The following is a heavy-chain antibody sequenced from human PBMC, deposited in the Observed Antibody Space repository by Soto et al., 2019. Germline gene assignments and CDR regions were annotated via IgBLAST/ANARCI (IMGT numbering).Heavy chain of an antibody. J-gene: IGHJ6*02. CDR1: GFTFSSYW. Sequence: GGSLRLSCAASGFTFSSYWMHWVRQAPGKGLVWVSHINSDGSSTSYADSVKGRFTISRDNAKNTLYLQMNSLRAEDTAVYYCARGGSDKYDFWSGFYYYGMDVWGQGTTVTVSS. V-gene: IGHV3-74*01. D-gene: IGHD3-3*01. CDR2: INSDGSST. CDR3: ARGGSDKYDFWSGFYYYGMDV.